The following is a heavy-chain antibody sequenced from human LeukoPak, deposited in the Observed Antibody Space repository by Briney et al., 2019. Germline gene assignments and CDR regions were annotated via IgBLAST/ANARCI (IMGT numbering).Heavy chain of an antibody. J-gene: IGHJ3*02. CDR2: INHSGST. CDR1: GGSFSGYY. D-gene: IGHD2-15*01. V-gene: IGHV4-34*01. Sequence: PSETLSLTCAVYGGSFSGYYWSWIRQPPGKGLEWIGEINHSGSTNYNPSLKSRVTISVDTSKNQFSLKLSSVTAADTAVYYCARYCSGGSCRPEGSRDAFDIWGQGTMVTVSS. CDR3: ARYCSGGSCRPEGSRDAFDI.